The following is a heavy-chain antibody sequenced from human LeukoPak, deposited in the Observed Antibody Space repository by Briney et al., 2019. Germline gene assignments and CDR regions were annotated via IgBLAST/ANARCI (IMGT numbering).Heavy chain of an antibody. V-gene: IGHV4-30-4*02. CDR2: IYYSGST. J-gene: IGHJ6*03. CDR1: GGSISSGDYY. CDR3: ARVRDYRLDYYYYMDV. D-gene: IGHD3-16*01. Sequence: PSETLSLTCTVSGGSISSGDYYWSWIRQPPGKGLEWIGYIYYSGSTYYNPSLKSRVTISVDTSKNQFSLKLSSVTAADTAVYYCARVRDYRLDYYYYMDVWGKGTTVTVSS.